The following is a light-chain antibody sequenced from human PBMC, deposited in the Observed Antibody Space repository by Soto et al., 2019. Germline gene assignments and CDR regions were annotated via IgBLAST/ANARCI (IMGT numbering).Light chain of an antibody. CDR3: QQYGGSPRVT. J-gene: IGKJ4*01. V-gene: IGKV3-20*01. CDR2: GAS. CDR1: QSVSANY. Sequence: EIVLTQSPGTLSLSPGERATLSCRASQSVSANYLAWYQQKPGQAPRLLIYGASSRATGIPDRLSGSGSGTDFPLTISRLEPEDFAVYYCQQYGGSPRVTFGGGTKVEIK.